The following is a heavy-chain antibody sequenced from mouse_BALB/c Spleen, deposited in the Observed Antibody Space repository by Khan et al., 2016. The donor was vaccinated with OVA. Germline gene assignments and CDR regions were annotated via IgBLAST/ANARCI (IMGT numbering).Heavy chain of an antibody. CDR1: GYIFTSYD. CDR2: IYPGDDTT. V-gene: IGHV1S56*01. Sequence: QVQLQQSGPELVKPGALVKISCKASGYIFTSYDINWVKQRPGQGLEWIGWIYPGDDTTNYNEKFKGMATLTADKSSNTAYIQLSSLTSENSAVYFCAREGLRGVGLDYWGQGTSVTVSS. CDR3: AREGLRGVGLDY. J-gene: IGHJ4*01. D-gene: IGHD2-4*01.